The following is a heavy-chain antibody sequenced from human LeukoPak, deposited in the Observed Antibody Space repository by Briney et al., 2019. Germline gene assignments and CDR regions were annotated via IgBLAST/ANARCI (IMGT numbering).Heavy chain of an antibody. J-gene: IGHJ4*02. CDR1: GFTFISYP. D-gene: IGHD6-19*01. Sequence: PGGSLRLSLAASGFTFISYPESWVGPAPGKGLEGVSPISGKGGGTYYADSVKGRFTISRDNSKNTLYLQMNSLSTEDTAVYYCAKTTSGYSSGRYPGWPVDYWGQGTLVTVSS. V-gene: IGHV3-23*01. CDR2: ISGKGGGT. CDR3: AKTTSGYSSGRYPGWPVDY.